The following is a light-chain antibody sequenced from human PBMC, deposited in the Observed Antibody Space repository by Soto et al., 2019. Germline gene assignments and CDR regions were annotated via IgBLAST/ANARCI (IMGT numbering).Light chain of an antibody. J-gene: IGKJ4*01. CDR2: DAS. V-gene: IGKV1-33*01. Sequence: DIQMTQSPSSLSASVGDRVTITCQASQDISNYLNWYQQKPGKAPKLLIYDASNLETGVPSRFSGSGSGTDFTFTISSLQPEDIATYYCQQYDNPNLTVTFGGGTRWIS. CDR1: QDISNY. CDR3: QQYDNPNLTVT.